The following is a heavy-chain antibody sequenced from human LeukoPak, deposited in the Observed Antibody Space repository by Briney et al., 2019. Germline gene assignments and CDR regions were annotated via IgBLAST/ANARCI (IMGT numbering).Heavy chain of an antibody. CDR2: IYASGSR. V-gene: IGHV4-4*09. CDR1: GVSIIDHN. J-gene: IGHJ4*02. CDR3: ARLKPHYLGTFDS. D-gene: IGHD7-27*01. Sequence: SETLSLTCTVSGVSIIDHNWSWIRQPPGKGLELIGNIYASGSRYFNPSLKSRVAISVDTSKNQFSLNLTSVTAADTAMFYCARLKPHYLGTFDSWGQGALVTVSS.